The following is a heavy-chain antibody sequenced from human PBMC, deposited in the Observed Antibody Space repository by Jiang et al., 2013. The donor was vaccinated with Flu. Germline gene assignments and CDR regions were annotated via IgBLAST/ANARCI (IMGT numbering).Heavy chain of an antibody. CDR1: GYSFTSYW. Sequence: SGAEVKKPGESLKISCKGSGYSFTSYWIGWVRQMPGKGLEWMGIIYPGDSDTRYSPSFQGQVTISADKSISTAYLQWSSLKASDTAMYYCARQYCSSTSCYRPENAFDIWGQGTMVTVSS. CDR3: ARQYCSSTSCYRPENAFDI. V-gene: IGHV5-51*01. D-gene: IGHD2-2*01. J-gene: IGHJ3*02. CDR2: IYPGDSDT.